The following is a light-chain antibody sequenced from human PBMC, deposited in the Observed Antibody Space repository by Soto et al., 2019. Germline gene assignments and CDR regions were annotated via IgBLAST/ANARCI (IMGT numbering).Light chain of an antibody. J-gene: IGKJ1*01. CDR3: QQYHNWPA. Sequence: EIVLTQAPATLSVSPGERANLSCRASQSVFSSLAWFQQKPGQAPRLLIYGAATRATGIPARFSGSGSGTEFSLTISSLQSEDFPVYYCQQYHNWPAFGQGTKVEIK. CDR2: GAA. CDR1: QSVFSS. V-gene: IGKV3-15*01.